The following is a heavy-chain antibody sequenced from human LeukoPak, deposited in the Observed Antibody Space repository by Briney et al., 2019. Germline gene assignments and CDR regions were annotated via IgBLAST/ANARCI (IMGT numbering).Heavy chain of an antibody. J-gene: IGHJ6*03. D-gene: IGHD2-2*01. Sequence: PSETLSLTCTVSGGSLSSYYWSWIRQPPGKGLEWIGYIYYSGSTNYNPSLNSRVNISVDTCKYQFSLKLSSVTAADTAVYYCARVVPAAIYYYYYYYMAVWGKGTTVTVSS. CDR2: IYYSGST. V-gene: IGHV4-59*01. CDR1: GGSLSSYY. CDR3: ARVVPAAIYYYYYYYMAV.